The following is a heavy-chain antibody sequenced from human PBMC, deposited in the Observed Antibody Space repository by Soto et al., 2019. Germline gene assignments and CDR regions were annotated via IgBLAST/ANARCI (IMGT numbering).Heavy chain of an antibody. CDR2: IIPVVGTT. J-gene: IGHJ4*02. D-gene: IGHD2-8*01. V-gene: IGHV1-69*06. CDR3: ARGLLYATTYCDY. CDR1: GDTFTTNS. Sequence: QVQLVQSGAEVKKPGSSVKVSCKASGDTFTTNSLNWVRQAPGQGLERMGGIIPVVGTTKYAQKYQDRVTITGDKSTNTAYMELSSLRSDDTAVYYCARGLLYATTYCDYWGQGTPVTVSS.